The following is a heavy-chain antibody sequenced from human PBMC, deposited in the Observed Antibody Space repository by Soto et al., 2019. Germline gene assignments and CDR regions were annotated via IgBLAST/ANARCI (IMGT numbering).Heavy chain of an antibody. J-gene: IGHJ4*02. CDR3: AXDDDYPDNGFDY. D-gene: IGHD4-17*01. CDR1: XXTXXXHG. Sequence: QVQLVESGGGVVQPGTSLRLSSAASXXTXXXHGMHWVXXTPGKGLEWLAVILNDASGHWYADSVKGRFTISRDNFENTLYLQMNGLRLEXTAXXXCAXDDDYPDNGFDYWGQGTLVTVSS. V-gene: IGHV3-33*01. CDR2: ILNDASGH.